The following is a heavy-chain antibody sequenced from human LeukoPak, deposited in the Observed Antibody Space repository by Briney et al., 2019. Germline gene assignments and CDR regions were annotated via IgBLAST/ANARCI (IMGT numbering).Heavy chain of an antibody. CDR3: ARGGYSGYNGEWGNY. D-gene: IGHD5-12*01. CDR2: IIPIFGTA. Sequence: SVKVSGKASGGTFSSYAISWVRQAPGQGLEWMGGIIPIFGTANYAQKFQGRVTITADESTSTAYMERSSLRSEDTAVYYCARGGYSGYNGEWGNYWGQGTLVAVSS. J-gene: IGHJ4*02. CDR1: GGTFSSYA. V-gene: IGHV1-69*13.